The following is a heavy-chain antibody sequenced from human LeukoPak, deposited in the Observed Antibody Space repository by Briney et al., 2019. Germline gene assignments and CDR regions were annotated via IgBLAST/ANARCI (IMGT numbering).Heavy chain of an antibody. CDR1: GGSFSGYY. CDR3: ARADYDILTGYTVLDY. J-gene: IGHJ4*02. CDR2: INHSGST. D-gene: IGHD3-9*01. Sequence: SETLSLTCAVYGGSFSGYYWSWIRQPPGKGLEWIGEINHSGSTNYNPSLKSRGTISVDTSKNQFSLKLSSVTAADTAVYYCARADYDILTGYTVLDYWGQGTLVTVSS. V-gene: IGHV4-34*01.